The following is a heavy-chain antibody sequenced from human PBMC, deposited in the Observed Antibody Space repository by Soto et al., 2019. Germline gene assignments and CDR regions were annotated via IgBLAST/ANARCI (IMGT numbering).Heavy chain of an antibody. Sequence: GGSLRLSCAASGFTFSSYAMHWVRQAPGKGLEWVAVISYDGSNKYYADSVKGRFTISRDNSKNTLYLQMNSQRAEDTAVYYCASGTPYYDSSLFHWGQGTLVTVSS. J-gene: IGHJ4*02. CDR1: GFTFSSYA. V-gene: IGHV3-30-3*01. CDR2: ISYDGSNK. D-gene: IGHD3-22*01. CDR3: ASGTPYYDSSLFH.